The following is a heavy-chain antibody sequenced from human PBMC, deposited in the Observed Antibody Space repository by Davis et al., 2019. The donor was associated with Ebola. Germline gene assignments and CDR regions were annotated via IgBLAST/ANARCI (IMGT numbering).Heavy chain of an antibody. J-gene: IGHJ6*04. CDR2: TYYSPKWYN. CDR3: ARGWLRVGMDV. Sequence: HSQTLSLTCAISGDSVSSGGWNWIRQSPSRGLEWLGRTYYSPKWYNDYAVSVKSRITINPDTSKNQFSLQLNSVTPEDTALYYCARGWLRVGMDVWGEGTTVTVSS. D-gene: IGHD5-18*01. CDR1: GDSVSSGG. V-gene: IGHV6-1*01.